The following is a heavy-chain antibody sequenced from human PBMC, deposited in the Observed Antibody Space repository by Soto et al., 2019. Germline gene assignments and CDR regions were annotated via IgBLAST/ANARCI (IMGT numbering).Heavy chain of an antibody. J-gene: IGHJ4*01. Sequence: AAVKVSYKPSGYNFTNFDIKWVRQAPGRGLVWMGWMNPSSGETGSAQNFQGRVTMTREISTRTFFMQLTSLRSEDTAIYYCGRLAEYCNGIKCYSNFDFWGRGTQVTVSS. CDR3: GRLAEYCNGIKCYSNFDF. CDR1: GYNFTNFD. V-gene: IGHV1-8*01. CDR2: MNPSSGET. D-gene: IGHD2-15*01.